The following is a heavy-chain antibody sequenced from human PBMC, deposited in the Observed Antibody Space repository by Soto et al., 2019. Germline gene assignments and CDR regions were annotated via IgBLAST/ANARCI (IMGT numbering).Heavy chain of an antibody. CDR1: GFTFSSYA. D-gene: IGHD4-4*01. V-gene: IGHV3-23*01. Sequence: XVSLRLSFAASGFTFSSYAMSWVRQAPGKGLEWVSAISDSGGSTYYADSVKGRFTISRDNSKNTLYLQMNSLRAEDTAVYYCAKGSVTNPRFDPWGRGTLVTVSS. CDR2: ISDSGGST. CDR3: AKGSVTNPRFDP. J-gene: IGHJ5*02.